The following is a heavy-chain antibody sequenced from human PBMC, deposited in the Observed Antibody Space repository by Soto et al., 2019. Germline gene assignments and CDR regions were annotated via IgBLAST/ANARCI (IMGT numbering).Heavy chain of an antibody. CDR3: ARRSSTWLNVIKFAP. CDR2: IKPNTGDT. CDR1: RYTFTGYD. V-gene: IGHV1-2*02. J-gene: IGHJ5*02. D-gene: IGHD2-2*01. Sequence: ASVKVSCKASRYTFTGYDIYWVRQAPGQGLEWMGWIKPNTGDTNYAQNFQGRVTMTRDTSISTAYMELNNLVSDDTAVYYCARRSSTWLNVIKFAPWGQGTLVTVSS.